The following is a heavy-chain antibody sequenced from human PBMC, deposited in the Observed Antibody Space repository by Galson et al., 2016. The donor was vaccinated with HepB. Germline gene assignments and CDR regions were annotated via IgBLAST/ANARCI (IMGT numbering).Heavy chain of an antibody. V-gene: IGHV3-7*01. CDR1: GFSFSSYW. Sequence: SLRLSCAASGFSFSSYWMNWVRQAPGKGLEWVADIKQDGSEKDYVDSVGGRFTVSRDNAKNSLYLQMNSLRAEDTAVYYCATMFYYYDSGFDRVDAFDMWGQGTLVTVSS. CDR2: IKQDGSEK. J-gene: IGHJ3*02. CDR3: ATMFYYYDSGFDRVDAFDM. D-gene: IGHD3-22*01.